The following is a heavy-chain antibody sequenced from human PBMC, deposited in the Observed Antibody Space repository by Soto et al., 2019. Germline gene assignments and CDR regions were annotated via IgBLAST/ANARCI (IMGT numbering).Heavy chain of an antibody. J-gene: IGHJ5*02. Sequence: QSGGSLRLSCAASGLTFSSYGMHWVRQAPGKGLEWVAVIAYDGSNKYYADSVKGRFTISRDNSKNTLYLQMTSLRAEDTAVYYYAKDSSGLLAWLEPWGKGTWVTVAS. CDR2: IAYDGSNK. V-gene: IGHV3-30*18. CDR3: AKDSSGLLAWLEP. CDR1: GLTFSSYG. D-gene: IGHD3-22*01.